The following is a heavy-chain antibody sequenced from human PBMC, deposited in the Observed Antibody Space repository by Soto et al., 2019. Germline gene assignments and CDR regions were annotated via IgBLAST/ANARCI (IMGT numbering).Heavy chain of an antibody. J-gene: IGHJ6*02. CDR2: ISYDGSNK. V-gene: IGHV3-30-3*01. CDR3: ARDGYGDDYYYYGMDV. CDR1: GFTFSSYA. D-gene: IGHD4-17*01. Sequence: GGSLRLSCAASGFTFSSYAMHWVRQAPGKGLEWVAVISYDGSNKYYADSVKGRFTISRDNSKNTLYLQMNSLRAEDTALYYCARDGYGDDYYYYGMDVWGQGTTVTVSS.